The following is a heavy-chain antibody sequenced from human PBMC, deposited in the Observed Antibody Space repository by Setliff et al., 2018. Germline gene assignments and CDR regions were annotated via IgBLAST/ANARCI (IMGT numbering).Heavy chain of an antibody. D-gene: IGHD1-26*01. V-gene: IGHV3-74*01. CDR2: INNDGSVT. CDR1: GFTLSHNW. CDR3: VRDGAGAFDY. Sequence: PEGSLRLSCAASGFTLSHNWMNWVRQGPGKGLVWVSYINNDGSVTKYGDSVKGRFTISRDNAKNTLYLQMNSLRAEDTAVYYCVRDGAGAFDYWGQGALVTVSS. J-gene: IGHJ4*02.